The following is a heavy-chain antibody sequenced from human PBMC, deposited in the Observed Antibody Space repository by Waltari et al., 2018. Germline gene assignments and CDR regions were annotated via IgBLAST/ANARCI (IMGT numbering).Heavy chain of an antibody. CDR2: IRPVGSER. CDR3: ARDWRDGDYRGRAY. D-gene: IGHD4-17*01. CDR1: GFTFSSHW. Sequence: EVQLVESGGGLVQPGGSLRLSCAASGFTFSSHWVRRVRQAPGKGPKWWPNIRPVGSERYSVDAVKARFTIPRDNAKPPLSLQMNSLRAEDAALDYRARDWRDGDYRGRAYWGQGTRVTVSS. V-gene: IGHV3-7*01. J-gene: IGHJ4*02.